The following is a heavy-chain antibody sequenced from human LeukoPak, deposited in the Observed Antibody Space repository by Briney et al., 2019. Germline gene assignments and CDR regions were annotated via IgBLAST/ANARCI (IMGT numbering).Heavy chain of an antibody. CDR2: ISSSSSYI. V-gene: IGHV3-21*01. Sequence: GGSLRLSCAASGFTFSSYSMNWVRQAPGKGLEWVSSISSSSSYIYYADSVKGRFTISRDNAKNSLYLQMNSLRAEDTAVYYCARDSSNLWSGYPPDYWGQGTLVTVSS. CDR1: GFTFSSYS. D-gene: IGHD3-3*01. CDR3: ARDSSNLWSGYPPDY. J-gene: IGHJ4*02.